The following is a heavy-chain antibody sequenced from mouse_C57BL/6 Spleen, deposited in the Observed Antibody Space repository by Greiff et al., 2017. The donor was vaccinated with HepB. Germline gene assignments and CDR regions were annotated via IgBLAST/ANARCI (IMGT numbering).Heavy chain of an antibody. V-gene: IGHV5-17*01. Sequence: EVQLQESGGGLVKPGGSLKLSCAASGFTFSDYGMHWVRQAPEKGLEWVAYISSGSSTIYYADTVKGRFTISRDNAKNTLFLQMTSLRSEDTAMYYCARTGIYAMDYWGQGTSVTVSS. CDR1: GFTFSDYG. D-gene: IGHD4-1*01. CDR3: ARTGIYAMDY. CDR2: ISSGSSTI. J-gene: IGHJ4*01.